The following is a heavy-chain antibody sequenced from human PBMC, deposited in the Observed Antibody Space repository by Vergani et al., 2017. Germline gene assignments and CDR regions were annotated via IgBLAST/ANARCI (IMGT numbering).Heavy chain of an antibody. D-gene: IGHD3-3*01. J-gene: IGHJ6*03. CDR3: AGVSSGLYDFWSGYYRSGGYYYMDV. CDR1: GFTFSSYW. CDR2: IKQDGSEK. Sequence: EVQLVESGGGLVQPGGSLRLSCAASGFTFSSYWMSWVRQAPGKGLEWVANIKQDGSEKYYVDSVKGRFTISRDNAKNSLYLQMNSLRAEDTAVYYCAGVSSGLYDFWSGYYRSGGYYYMDVWGKGTTVTVSS. V-gene: IGHV3-7*01.